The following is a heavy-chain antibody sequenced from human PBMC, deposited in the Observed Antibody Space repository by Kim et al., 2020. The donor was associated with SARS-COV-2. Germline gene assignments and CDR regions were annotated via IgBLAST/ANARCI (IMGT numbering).Heavy chain of an antibody. Sequence: YSNPSLKSRVTISVDTSKNQFSLKLSSVTAADTAVYYCARHDQGLLNFDYWGQGTLVTVSS. V-gene: IGHV4-39*01. D-gene: IGHD1-26*01. J-gene: IGHJ4*02. CDR3: ARHDQGLLNFDY.